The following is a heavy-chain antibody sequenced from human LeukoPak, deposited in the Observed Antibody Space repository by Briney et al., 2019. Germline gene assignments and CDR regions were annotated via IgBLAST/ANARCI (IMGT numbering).Heavy chain of an antibody. CDR1: GGSISSSSYY. Sequence: SETLSLTCTVSGGSISSSSYYWGWIRQPPGKGLEWIGSIYYSGSTYYNPSLKSRVTISVDTFKNQFSLKLSSVTAADTAVYYCARYSGYDYYFDYWGQGTLVTVSS. V-gene: IGHV4-39*01. CDR2: IYYSGST. CDR3: ARYSGYDYYFDY. D-gene: IGHD5-12*01. J-gene: IGHJ4*02.